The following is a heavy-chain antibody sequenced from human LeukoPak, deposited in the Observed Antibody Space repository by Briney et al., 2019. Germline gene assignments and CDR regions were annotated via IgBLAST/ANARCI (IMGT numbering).Heavy chain of an antibody. Sequence: SETLSLTCTVSGYSISSDYYWGWIRQPPGKGLEWIASVSHSGSTYYNPSLKSRVTISVDTSKNQFSLKLSSVTAADTAVYYCARAPLTIFGVVDHDAFDIWGQGTMVTVSS. CDR1: GYSISSDYY. CDR3: ARAPLTIFGVVDHDAFDI. V-gene: IGHV4-38-2*02. J-gene: IGHJ3*02. D-gene: IGHD3-3*01. CDR2: VSHSGST.